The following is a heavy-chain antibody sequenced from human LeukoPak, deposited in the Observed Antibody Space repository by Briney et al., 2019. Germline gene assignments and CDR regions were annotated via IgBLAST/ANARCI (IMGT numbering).Heavy chain of an antibody. CDR3: ARRPRGSYYYY. Sequence: SETLSLTCTVSGGSISSYYWGWIRQPPGKGLEWIGSIYYSGSTYYNPSLKSRVTISVDTSKNQFSLKLSSVTAADTAVYYCARRPRGSYYYYWGQGTLVTVSS. CDR1: GGSISSYY. D-gene: IGHD1-26*01. V-gene: IGHV4-39*01. J-gene: IGHJ4*02. CDR2: IYYSGST.